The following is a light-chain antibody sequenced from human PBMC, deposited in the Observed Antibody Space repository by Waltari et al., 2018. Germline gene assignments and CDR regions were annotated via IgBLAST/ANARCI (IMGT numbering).Light chain of an antibody. CDR3: CSFTATHTLL. CDR2: DVT. CDR1: NNDVGASKF. Sequence: QSALTQPASVSGSPGQSITISCTGTNNDVGASKFVSWYHQPPGRAPQLMISDVTERPSGISYRCSGSKSANTASLTISGLLPEDEAIYYCCSFTATHTLLFGGGTTVTVL. V-gene: IGLV2-14*03. J-gene: IGLJ2*01.